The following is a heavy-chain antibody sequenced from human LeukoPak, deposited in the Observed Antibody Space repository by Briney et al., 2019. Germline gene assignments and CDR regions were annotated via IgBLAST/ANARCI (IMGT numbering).Heavy chain of an antibody. CDR3: ARDPVGVRDDY. CDR1: GFTFSSYE. V-gene: IGHV3-48*03. CDR2: ITSSGSTV. J-gene: IGHJ4*02. D-gene: IGHD3-10*01. Sequence: GGSLRLSCAASGFTFSSYEMNWVRQAPGKGLEWVSYITSSGSTVDYADSVKGRFTISRDNSKNTLYLQMNSLRAKDTAVYYCARDPVGVRDDYWGQGTLVTVSS.